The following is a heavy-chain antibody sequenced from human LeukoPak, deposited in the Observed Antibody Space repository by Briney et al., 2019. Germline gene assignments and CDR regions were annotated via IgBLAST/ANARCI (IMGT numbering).Heavy chain of an antibody. Sequence: GGSLRLSCAASGFTVSSNYMSWVRQAPGKGLEWVSVIYSGGNTFYADSVKCRFTISRDNSKNKLYLQMNSLQAEDTAVYYGARERDSSGWCGFFDYWGQGTLVTVSS. CDR2: IYSGGNT. J-gene: IGHJ4*02. D-gene: IGHD6-19*01. V-gene: IGHV3-66*01. CDR3: ARERDSSGWCGFFDY. CDR1: GFTVSSNY.